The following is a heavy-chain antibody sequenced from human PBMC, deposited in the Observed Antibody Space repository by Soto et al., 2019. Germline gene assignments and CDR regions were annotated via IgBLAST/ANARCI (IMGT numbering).Heavy chain of an antibody. CDR3: ARHKEDIVVVVAATPFDY. D-gene: IGHD2-15*01. CDR1: GGSISSSSYY. V-gene: IGHV4-39*01. Sequence: QLQLQESGPGLVKPSETLSLTCTVSGGSISSSSYYWGWIRQPPGKGLEWIGSIYYSGSTYYNPSLKSRVTISVDTSKIQFFLKLSSVTAADTAVYYCARHKEDIVVVVAATPFDYWGQGTLVTVSS. CDR2: IYYSGST. J-gene: IGHJ4*02.